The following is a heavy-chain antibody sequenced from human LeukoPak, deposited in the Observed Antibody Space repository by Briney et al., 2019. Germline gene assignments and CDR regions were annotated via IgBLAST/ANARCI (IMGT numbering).Heavy chain of an antibody. V-gene: IGHV3-21*01. J-gene: IGHJ6*03. D-gene: IGHD1-1*01. CDR2: INSGSTYM. CDR1: GFYFSSYI. CDR3: ARVEATTGRNYHYYYMDV. Sequence: PGGSLRLSCGASGFYFSSYIMNWVRQAPGKGLEWVSSINSGSTYMYYADSVKGRFTISRDNAKNSLHLQMDSLRAEDTAVYFCARVEATTGRNYHYYYMDVWGKGTTVTVSS.